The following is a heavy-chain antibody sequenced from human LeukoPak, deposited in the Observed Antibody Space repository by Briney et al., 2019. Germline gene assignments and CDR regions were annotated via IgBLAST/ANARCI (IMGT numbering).Heavy chain of an antibody. Sequence: GSLRLSCAASGFTFSNYVMNWVRQAPGKGLEWVSAISGSGGSTYYADSVKGRFTISRDNSKNTLYLQMNSLRAEDTAVYYCAKTRQTYYYDSSGYYYIDYWGQGTLVTVSS. J-gene: IGHJ4*02. V-gene: IGHV3-23*01. CDR3: AKTRQTYYYDSSGYYYIDY. CDR1: GFTFSNYV. CDR2: ISGSGGST. D-gene: IGHD3-22*01.